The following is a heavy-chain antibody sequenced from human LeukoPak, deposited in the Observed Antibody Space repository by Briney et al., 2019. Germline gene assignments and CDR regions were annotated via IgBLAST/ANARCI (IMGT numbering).Heavy chain of an antibody. CDR2: IYYSGTT. J-gene: IGHJ4*02. CDR1: GGSISSYY. V-gene: IGHV4-59*01. CDR3: ARSGGYSSPQNY. Sequence: SETLSLTCTVSGGSISSYYWSWIRQPPGKGLEWIGYIYYSGTTNYNPSLKSRVTISVDTSKSQFSLKLNSVTAAATAVYYCARSGGYSSPQNYWGQGTLVTVSS. D-gene: IGHD6-19*01.